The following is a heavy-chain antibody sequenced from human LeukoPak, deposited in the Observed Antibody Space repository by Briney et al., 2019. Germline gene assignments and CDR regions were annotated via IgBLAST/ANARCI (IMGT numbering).Heavy chain of an antibody. Sequence: ASVKVSCKASGYTFTSYYMHWVRQAPGQGLEWMGIINPSGGSTSYAQKFQGRVTMTRDMSTSTVYMELGSLRSEDTAVYYCARTNSGWYILSRAFDIWGQGTMVTVSS. J-gene: IGHJ3*02. V-gene: IGHV1-46*01. D-gene: IGHD6-19*01. CDR1: GYTFTSYY. CDR3: ARTNSGWYILSRAFDI. CDR2: INPSGGST.